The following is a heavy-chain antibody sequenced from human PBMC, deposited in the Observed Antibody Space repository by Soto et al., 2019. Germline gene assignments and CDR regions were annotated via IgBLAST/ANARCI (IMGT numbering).Heavy chain of an antibody. V-gene: IGHV1-46*01. CDR3: ARDRAYGEHTYWFDP. J-gene: IGHJ5*02. CDR2: INPSGGSR. Sequence: APVKVYCKAAVYSYTSYHRHWRRNAPEQGLEWMGIINPSGGSRSYAQKFQGRVTMTRDTSTSTVYMELSSLRSEDTAVYYCARDRAYGEHTYWFDPWGQGTLVTVSS. D-gene: IGHD4-17*01. CDR1: VYSYTSYH.